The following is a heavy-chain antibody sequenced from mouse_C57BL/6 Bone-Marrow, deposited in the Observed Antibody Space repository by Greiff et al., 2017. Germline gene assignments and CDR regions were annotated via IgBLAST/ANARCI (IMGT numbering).Heavy chain of an antibody. J-gene: IGHJ2*01. CDR1: GYTFTSYW. V-gene: IGHV1-69*01. CDR2: IDPSDSYT. CDR3: ARSYSNYLYYFDY. Sequence: QVHVKQPGAELVMPGASVKLSCKASGYTFTSYWMHWVKQRPGQGLEWIGEIDPSDSYTNYNQKFKGKSTLTVDKSSSTAYMQLSSLTSEDSAVYYCARSYSNYLYYFDYWGQGTTLTVSS. D-gene: IGHD2-5*01.